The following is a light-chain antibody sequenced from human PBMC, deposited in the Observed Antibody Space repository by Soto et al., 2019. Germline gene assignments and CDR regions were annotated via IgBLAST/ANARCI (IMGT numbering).Light chain of an antibody. CDR3: SSYAGSNNFV. J-gene: IGLJ1*01. V-gene: IGLV2-8*01. CDR2: EVT. Sequence: QSALTQPPSASGFPGQSVTISCTGTSSDVGYYGYSSWYQQHPGKAPKLVIYEVTKRPSGVPDRVSASKSGNTASLTVSGLRAEDEADYYCSSYAGSNNFVFGSGTKVTV. CDR1: SSDVGYYGY.